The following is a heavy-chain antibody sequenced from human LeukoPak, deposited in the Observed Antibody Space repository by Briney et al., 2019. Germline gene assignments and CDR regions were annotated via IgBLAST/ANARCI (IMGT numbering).Heavy chain of an antibody. CDR3: ARPTSGNKGGYNWRFDY. CDR2: INTNTGNP. D-gene: IGHD5-24*01. CDR1: GYTFTSYA. J-gene: IGHJ4*02. Sequence: GASVKVSCKASGYTFTSYAMNWVRQAPGQGLEWMGWINTNTGNPTYAQGFTGRFVFSLDTSVSTAYLQISSLKAEDTAVYYCARPTSGNKGGYNWRFDYWGQGTLVTVSS. V-gene: IGHV7-4-1*02.